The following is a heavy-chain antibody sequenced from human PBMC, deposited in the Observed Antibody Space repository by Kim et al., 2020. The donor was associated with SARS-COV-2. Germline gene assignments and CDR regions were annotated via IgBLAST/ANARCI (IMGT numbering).Heavy chain of an antibody. CDR2: ISSSSSYT. CDR1: GFTFSDYY. Sequence: GGSLRLSCAASGFTFSDYYMSWIRQAPGKGREWVSYISSSSSYTNYADSVKGRFTISRDNAKNSLYLQMNSLRAEDTAVYYCARIGALGYYGSGSYPYAFDIWGQGTMVTVSS. CDR3: ARIGALGYYGSGSYPYAFDI. J-gene: IGHJ3*02. D-gene: IGHD3-10*01. V-gene: IGHV3-11*06.